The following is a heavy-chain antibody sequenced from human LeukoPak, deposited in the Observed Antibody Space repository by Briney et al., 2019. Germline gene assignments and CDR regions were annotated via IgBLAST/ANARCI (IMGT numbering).Heavy chain of an antibody. J-gene: IGHJ4*02. V-gene: IGHV4-39*01. D-gene: IGHD3-22*01. Sequence: SETLSLTCTVSGGSISSSSYYWGWIRQPPGKGLEWIGSIYYSGSTYYNPSLKSRVTISVDMSKNQFSLKLSSVTAADTAVYYCASLGDKYYYDSSGLNWGQGTLVTVSS. CDR1: GGSISSSSYY. CDR2: IYYSGST. CDR3: ASLGDKYYYDSSGLN.